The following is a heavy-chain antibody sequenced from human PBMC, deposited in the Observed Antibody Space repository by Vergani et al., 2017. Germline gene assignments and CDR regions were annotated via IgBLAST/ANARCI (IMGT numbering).Heavy chain of an antibody. Sequence: QLQLQESGPGLLKPSETLSLTCSVSGTSISGSSDYWGWIRQPPGKGLEWIGSIFYTGTSYYNPSLESRATNSVDTSKNQFSLKLKSVTAADTAVYYCARQYCGGDCYRPDYYYYGMDVWGQGTTVTVSS. V-gene: IGHV4-39*01. CDR2: IFYTGTS. D-gene: IGHD2-21*02. CDR3: ARQYCGGDCYRPDYYYYGMDV. CDR1: GTSISGSSDY. J-gene: IGHJ6*02.